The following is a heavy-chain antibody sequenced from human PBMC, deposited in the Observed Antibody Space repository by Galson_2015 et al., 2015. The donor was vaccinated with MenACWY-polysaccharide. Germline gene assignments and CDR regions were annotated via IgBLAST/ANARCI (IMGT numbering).Heavy chain of an antibody. D-gene: IGHD4-23*01. CDR3: ARLSTVVSSGGFGF. CDR2: LTPIFETA. Sequence: QGLECMGGLTPIFETANYAPNFQDSVTIAADDSTSTTYMEMSNPRVEDPAVYYCARLSTVVSSGGFGFWGQGTLVTVSS. V-gene: IGHV1-69*01. J-gene: IGHJ4*02.